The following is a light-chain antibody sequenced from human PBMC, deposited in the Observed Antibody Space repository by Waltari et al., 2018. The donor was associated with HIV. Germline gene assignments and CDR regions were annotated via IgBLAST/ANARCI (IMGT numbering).Light chain of an antibody. V-gene: IGLV2-14*01. CDR3: AAWDDSLSGSYV. CDR2: EVT. CDR1: SSDFGFYNY. Sequence: QSALTQPASVSGSPGQSITIPCTGSSSDFGFYNYVSWYQQVPGKVPKFIIFEVTSRPSGVSDRFSGSRSGNTASLTISGLQPEDEADYYCAAWDDSLSGSYVFGTGTKVTVL. J-gene: IGLJ1*01.